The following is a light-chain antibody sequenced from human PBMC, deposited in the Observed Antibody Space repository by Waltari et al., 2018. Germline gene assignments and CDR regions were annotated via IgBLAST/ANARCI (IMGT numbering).Light chain of an antibody. J-gene: IGLJ2*01. Sequence: QAALTQPPSVSRSLGQSVTISCTAVTGTFTDVSWYRQDPGTAPRLLIFDVTKRPSGVSDRFSGYKSGNTASLTISGLQAEDEADYYCSSFRIGSTVLFGGGTRLTVL. V-gene: IGLV2-11*01. CDR1: TGTFTD. CDR3: SSFRIGSTVL. CDR2: DVT.